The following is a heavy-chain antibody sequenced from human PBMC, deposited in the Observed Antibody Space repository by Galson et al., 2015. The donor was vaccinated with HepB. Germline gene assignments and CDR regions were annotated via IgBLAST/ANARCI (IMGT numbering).Heavy chain of an antibody. CDR1: GFTFSSYS. CDR2: ISSSSSYI. CDR3: ARETEGSSWYYYYGMDV. J-gene: IGHJ6*02. D-gene: IGHD6-13*01. V-gene: IGHV3-21*01. Sequence: SLRLSCAASGFTFSSYSMNWVRQAPGKGLEWVSSISSSSSYIYYADSVKGRFTISRDNAKNSLYLQMNSLRAGDTAVYYCARETEGSSWYYYYGMDVWGQGTTVTVSS.